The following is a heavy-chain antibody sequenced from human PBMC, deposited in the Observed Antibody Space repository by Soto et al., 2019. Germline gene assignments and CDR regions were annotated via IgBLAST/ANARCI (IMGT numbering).Heavy chain of an antibody. D-gene: IGHD3-10*01. V-gene: IGHV4-34*02. CDR1: GGSFSGYH. J-gene: IGHJ3*02. CDR3: ATPLMWFDQTGAFDT. CDR2: INHSGNV. Sequence: QVQLQQWGAGLLKPSETLSLTCGVYGGSFSGYHWSWIRQTPGKGLEWIGQINHSGNVNYNPSLKSRVALSVDTSKKQFSLRRSSVTAAGTAVYYCATPLMWFDQTGAFDTWGQGTTVTVSS.